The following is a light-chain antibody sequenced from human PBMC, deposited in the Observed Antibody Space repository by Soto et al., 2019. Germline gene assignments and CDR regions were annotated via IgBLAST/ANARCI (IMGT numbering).Light chain of an antibody. CDR2: DAS. CDR3: QKRQYWPPIT. V-gene: IGKV3-11*01. CDR1: LNVNSY. Sequence: VVTQSSATVSLPPGERATLACRSSLNVNSYLAWYHQKPGQAPPLLIYDASNRAAGIPRTFSGSGSGTDFTLTISSLEPEDFAIYYCQKRQYWPPITFGQGTRREI. J-gene: IGKJ5*01.